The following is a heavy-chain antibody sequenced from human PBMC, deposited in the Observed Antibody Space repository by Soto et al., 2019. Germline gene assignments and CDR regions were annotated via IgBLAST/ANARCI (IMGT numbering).Heavy chain of an antibody. CDR3: ARQSTGVNMVRGVPLDY. Sequence: EVQLVQSGAEVKKPGESLKISCKGSGYNFTSYWIGWVRQMPGKGLEWMGIIYPGDSDTRYSPSFQGQVTISADKSISTAYLQWSSLKASDTAMYYCARQSTGVNMVRGVPLDYWGQGTLVTVSS. V-gene: IGHV5-51*01. CDR2: IYPGDSDT. D-gene: IGHD3-10*01. J-gene: IGHJ4*02. CDR1: GYNFTSYW.